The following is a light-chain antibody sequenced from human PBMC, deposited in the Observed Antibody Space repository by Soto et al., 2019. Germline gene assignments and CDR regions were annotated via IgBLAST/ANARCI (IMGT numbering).Light chain of an antibody. V-gene: IGKV1-39*01. J-gene: IGKJ1*01. Sequence: DIQMTQSPSSLSASVGDRVTITCRASQYIGTYLNWYQLKPGKAPKLLMSSASRLQSGVPSTFSGGGSGTDFTLTISRLQPGDFATYYCQQSFTIPWTFGQGTRVEIK. CDR3: QQSFTIPWT. CDR1: QYIGTY. CDR2: SAS.